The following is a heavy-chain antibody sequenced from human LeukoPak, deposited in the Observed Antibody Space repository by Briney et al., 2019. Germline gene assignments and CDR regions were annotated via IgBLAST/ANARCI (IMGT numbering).Heavy chain of an antibody. D-gene: IGHD4-17*01. J-gene: IGHJ4*02. CDR2: IYYSGST. Sequence: SETLSLTCTVSGGSISSYYWCWIRQPPGKGLEWIGYIYYSGSTNYNPSLKSRVTISVDTSKNQFSLKLSSVTAADTAVYYCVREYGDYGIDYWGQGTLVTVSS. CDR3: VREYGDYGIDY. CDR1: GGSISSYY. V-gene: IGHV4-59*01.